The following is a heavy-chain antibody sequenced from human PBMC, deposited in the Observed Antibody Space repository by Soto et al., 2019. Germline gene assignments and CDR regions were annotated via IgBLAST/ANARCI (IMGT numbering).Heavy chain of an antibody. Sequence: ASVKVSCKASGYTFTSYGISWVRQAPGQGLEWMGWISAYNGNTNYAQKLQGRVTMTTDTSTSTAYMELRSLRSDDTAVYYCARDTRFLDWLLPFDYWGQGTLVTVSS. D-gene: IGHD3-3*01. CDR2: ISAYNGNT. CDR1: GYTFTSYG. V-gene: IGHV1-18*01. J-gene: IGHJ4*02. CDR3: ARDTRFLDWLLPFDY.